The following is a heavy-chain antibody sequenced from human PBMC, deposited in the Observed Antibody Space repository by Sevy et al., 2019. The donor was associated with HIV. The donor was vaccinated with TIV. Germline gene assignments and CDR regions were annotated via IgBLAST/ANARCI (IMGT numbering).Heavy chain of an antibody. CDR1: GFTFDDYA. V-gene: IGHV3-9*01. CDR3: AKGRSYGSGAPYYFDY. CDR2: ISWNSGSI. J-gene: IGHJ4*02. Sequence: GGSLRLSCAASGFTFDDYAMHWVRQAPGKGLEWVSGISWNSGSIGYADSVKGRFTISRDNAKNSLYLQMNSLGAEDTALYYCAKGRSYGSGAPYYFDYWGQGTLVTVSS. D-gene: IGHD3-10*01.